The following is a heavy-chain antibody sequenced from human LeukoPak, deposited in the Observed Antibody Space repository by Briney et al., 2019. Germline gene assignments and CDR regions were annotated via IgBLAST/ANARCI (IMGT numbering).Heavy chain of an antibody. CDR3: ARGKNYYGSGSYYNAKPRPLNWFDP. J-gene: IGHJ5*02. Sequence: TTSETLSLTCTVSGGSISTTSSYWGWIRQPPGKGLEWIATFYYSGTTYYNPSLKSRITISVDTSKNQFSLKLSSVTAADTAVYYCARGKNYYGSGSYYNAKPRPLNWFDPWGQGTLVTVSS. CDR1: GGSISTTSSY. D-gene: IGHD3-10*01. CDR2: FYYSGTT. V-gene: IGHV4-39*01.